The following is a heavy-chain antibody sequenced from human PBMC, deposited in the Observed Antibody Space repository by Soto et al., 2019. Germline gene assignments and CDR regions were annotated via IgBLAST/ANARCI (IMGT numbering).Heavy chain of an antibody. J-gene: IGHJ4*02. Sequence: ASVKVSCKASGYTFTNYYMHWVRQAPGQGLEWMGIINPSGGSTSYAQKFQGRVTMTRDTSTSTVYMELSSLRSEDTAVYYCAKDAGLRYFDWLHDYWGQGTLVTVSS. CDR3: AKDAGLRYFDWLHDY. CDR2: INPSGGST. V-gene: IGHV1-46*01. D-gene: IGHD3-9*01. CDR1: GYTFTNYY.